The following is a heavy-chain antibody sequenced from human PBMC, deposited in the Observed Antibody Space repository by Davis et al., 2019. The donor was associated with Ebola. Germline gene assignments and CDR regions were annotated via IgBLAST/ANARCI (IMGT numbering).Heavy chain of an antibody. J-gene: IGHJ3*01. V-gene: IGHV3-23*01. D-gene: IGHD3-10*02. CDR3: TTSYVGIVYASDV. Sequence: GESLKISCVATGFTFDTYAMSWVRQVPGTGPEWVSGMSGSGDRTNYADSVRGRFTISRDNSKNTVYLQLDRLRVEDTATYYCTTSYVGIVYASDVWGQGSKVVVSS. CDR2: MSGSGDRT. CDR1: GFTFDTYA.